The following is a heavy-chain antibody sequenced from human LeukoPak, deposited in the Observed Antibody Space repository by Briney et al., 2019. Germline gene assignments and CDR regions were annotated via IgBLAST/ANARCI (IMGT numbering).Heavy chain of an antibody. CDR2: IRSKAYGGTT. CDR1: GFTFGDHA. Sequence: GGSLRLSCTVSGFTFGDHAMSWFRQAPGRGLEWVSYIRSKAYGGTTEYAASVNGRFTISRDNAKNSLYLQMNSLRAEDTALYYCAKDMTWRGRTAYYFDYWGQGTLVTVSS. CDR3: AKDMTWRGRTAYYFDY. J-gene: IGHJ4*02. D-gene: IGHD3-3*01. V-gene: IGHV3-49*03.